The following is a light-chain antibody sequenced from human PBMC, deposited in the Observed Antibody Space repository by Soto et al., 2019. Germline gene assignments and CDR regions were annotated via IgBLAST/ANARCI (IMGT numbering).Light chain of an antibody. J-gene: IGKJ1*01. V-gene: IGKV1-39*01. CDR2: DAS. CDR1: QSISTK. Sequence: DIQMTQNTSSLSASVGDRVTMTCRASQSISTKLNWYQQRPGKVPDFLIYDASSLHSGVPSRFSGSGSGTDFTLTISSLQPEDFATYYCQQSYRSPPTFGQGTKVDIK. CDR3: QQSYRSPPT.